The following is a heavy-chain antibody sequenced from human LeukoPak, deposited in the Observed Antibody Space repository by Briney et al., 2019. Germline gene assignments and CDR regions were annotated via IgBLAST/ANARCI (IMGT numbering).Heavy chain of an antibody. D-gene: IGHD2-2*02. CDR3: ARDLAPAVVVPAAIRNPFDY. J-gene: IGHJ4*02. V-gene: IGHV1-2*02. CDR1: GYTFTGYY. CDR2: INPNSGGT. Sequence: ASVKVSCKASGYTFTGYYMHWVRQAPGQGPEWMGWINPNSGGTNYAQKFQGRVTMTRDTSISTAYMELSRLRSDDTAVYYCARDLAPAVVVPAAIRNPFDYWGQGTLVTVSS.